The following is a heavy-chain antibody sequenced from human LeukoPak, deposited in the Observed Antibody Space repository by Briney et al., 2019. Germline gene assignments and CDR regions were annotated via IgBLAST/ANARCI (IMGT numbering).Heavy chain of an antibody. CDR1: GGSISSYH. Sequence: SDTLSLTCTVSGGSISSYHWNRIRQPPGKGLEWIGNIFYSGGINYNPSLKSRVTISVDTSKNQFSLKLSSVTAADTAVYYCARGCDDSSGYYQYYFDYWGQGTLVTVSS. D-gene: IGHD3-22*01. CDR2: IFYSGGI. CDR3: ARGCDDSSGYYQYYFDY. J-gene: IGHJ4*02. V-gene: IGHV4-59*12.